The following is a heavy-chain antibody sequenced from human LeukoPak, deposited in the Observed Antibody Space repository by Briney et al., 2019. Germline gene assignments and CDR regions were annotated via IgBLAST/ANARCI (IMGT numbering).Heavy chain of an antibody. V-gene: IGHV1-18*01. D-gene: IGHD3-10*01. CDR1: GYTFTSYG. CDR2: ISAYNGNT. J-gene: IGHJ3*02. CDR3: ASRLQYYYGSGRRTFAFDI. Sequence: ASVKVSCKASGYTFTSYGISWVRQAPGQGLEWMGWISAYNGNTNYAQKLQGRVTMTTDTSTSTAYMELRSLRSDDTAVYYCASRLQYYYGSGRRTFAFDIWGQGTMVTVSS.